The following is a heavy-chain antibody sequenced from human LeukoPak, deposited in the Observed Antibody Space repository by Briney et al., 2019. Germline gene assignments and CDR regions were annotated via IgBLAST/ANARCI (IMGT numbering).Heavy chain of an antibody. CDR1: GGSFSGYY. Sequence: SETLSLTCAVYGGSFSGYYWSWIRQPPGKGLEWIGEINHSGSTNYNPSLKSRVTISVDKSKNQFSLKLTSVAAADTAVYYCATRDGYNFGYWGQGTLVTVSS. J-gene: IGHJ4*02. CDR2: INHSGST. D-gene: IGHD5-24*01. CDR3: ATRDGYNFGY. V-gene: IGHV4-34*01.